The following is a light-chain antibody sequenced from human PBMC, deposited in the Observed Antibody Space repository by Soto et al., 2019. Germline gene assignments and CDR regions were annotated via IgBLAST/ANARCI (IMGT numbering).Light chain of an antibody. Sequence: EIVLTQSPGTLSLSPGEGATLACRASQSVYNNFLAWYQQKPGQAPRLLIYGASSRATGIPDRFSGSGSGTDFTLTISILDPEDFAVFYCQQYASLPLTFGGGSKVHIK. CDR2: GAS. V-gene: IGKV3-20*01. CDR3: QQYASLPLT. CDR1: QSVYNNF. J-gene: IGKJ4*01.